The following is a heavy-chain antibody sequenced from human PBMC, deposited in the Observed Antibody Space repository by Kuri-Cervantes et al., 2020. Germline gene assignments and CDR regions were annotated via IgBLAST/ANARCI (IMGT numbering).Heavy chain of an antibody. Sequence: GSLRLSCAVSGGSISSSNWWSWIRQTPGMGLEWIGEINHRGRTNYNPSLKSRVTISVDTSKNQFSLKVTSVTAADTAVYYCASGLWANFDFWGQGTPVTVSS. CDR1: GGSISSSNW. J-gene: IGHJ4*02. D-gene: IGHD4/OR15-4a*01. V-gene: IGHV4-4*02. CDR2: INHRGRT. CDR3: ASGLWANFDF.